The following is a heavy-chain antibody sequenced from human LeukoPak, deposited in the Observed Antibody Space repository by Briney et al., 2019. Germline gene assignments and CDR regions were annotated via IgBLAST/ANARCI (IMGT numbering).Heavy chain of an antibody. D-gene: IGHD1-1*01. CDR3: ARSTPATGYYLDV. V-gene: IGHV1-2*02. CDR1: GYIFTGYF. J-gene: IGHJ6*03. CDR2: IDPNSGDT. Sequence: ASVKVSCKASGYIFTGYFMHWVRQAPGQGLEWMGWIDPNSGDTNYARNLQGRVTMTRDTSISTAYMELTRLRSDDTAVYYCARSTPATGYYLDVWGKGTTVTVSS.